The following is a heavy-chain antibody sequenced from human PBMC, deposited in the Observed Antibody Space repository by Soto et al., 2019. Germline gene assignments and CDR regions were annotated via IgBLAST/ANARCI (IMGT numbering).Heavy chain of an antibody. Sequence: QVQLVQSGAEVKKPGASVKVSCKASGDTFTDYYIHWVRQAPGQGLEWMGTVNPSGGHTTYAQHFLGRMTMPRDTYTSSLYMELTSLTSAETAVYYCARGGHVVVVTAALDYWGQGTLVTVSS. CDR2: VNPSGGHT. CDR1: GDTFTDYY. V-gene: IGHV1-46*01. J-gene: IGHJ4*02. CDR3: ARGGHVVVVTAALDY. D-gene: IGHD2-21*02.